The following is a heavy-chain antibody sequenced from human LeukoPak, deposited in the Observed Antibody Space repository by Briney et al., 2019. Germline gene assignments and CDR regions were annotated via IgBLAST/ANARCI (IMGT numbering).Heavy chain of an antibody. CDR2: INHSGST. J-gene: IGHJ4*02. D-gene: IGHD5-12*01. Sequence: PSETLSLTCTVSGGSISGYYWSWIRQPPGKGLEWIGEINHSGSTNYNPSLKSRVTISVDTSKNQFSLKLSSVTAADTAVYYCARGPTLPDIVATIPFDYWGQGTLVTVSS. CDR3: ARGPTLPDIVATIPFDY. CDR1: GGSISGYY. V-gene: IGHV4-34*01.